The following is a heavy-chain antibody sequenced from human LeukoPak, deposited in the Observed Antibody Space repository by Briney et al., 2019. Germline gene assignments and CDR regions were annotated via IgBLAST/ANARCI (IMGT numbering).Heavy chain of an antibody. CDR1: GGSISSGGFY. CDR2: IYYTGAT. Sequence: PSQTLSLTCTVSGGSISSGGFYWSWIRYLPGKGLEWIGYIYYTGATYCKPSLESRVTMSVDTSQNQFSLRMSSMTAADTAVYYCARAGLGIENYYYYMDVWGRGTTVTVSS. CDR3: ARAGLGIENYYYYMDV. V-gene: IGHV4-31*03. J-gene: IGHJ6*03. D-gene: IGHD1-14*01.